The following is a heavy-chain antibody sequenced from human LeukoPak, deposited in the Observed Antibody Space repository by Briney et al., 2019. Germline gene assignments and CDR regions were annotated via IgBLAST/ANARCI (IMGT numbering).Heavy chain of an antibody. V-gene: IGHV4-34*01. CDR3: ARMTIFWYFDL. CDR1: GGSFSGYY. J-gene: IGHJ2*01. Sequence: PSETLSLTCAVYGGSFSGYYWSWIRQPPGKGLEWIGEINHSGSTNYNPSLKSRVTMSVDTSKNQFSLKLSSVTAADTAVYYCARMTIFWYFDLWGRGTLVTVSS. D-gene: IGHD3-3*01. CDR2: INHSGST.